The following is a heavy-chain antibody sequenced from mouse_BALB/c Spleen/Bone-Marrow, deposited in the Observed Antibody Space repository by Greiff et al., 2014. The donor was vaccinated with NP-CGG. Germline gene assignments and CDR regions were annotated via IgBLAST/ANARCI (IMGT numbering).Heavy chain of an antibody. CDR3: VREDYGSVSFDY. CDR1: GYTFTTYY. Sequence: QVQLQQPGPELVKPGASVRISCKVSGYTFTTYYLHWVKQRPGQGLEWIGWIYPGDLNTKYNEQFKATATLTADKSSSTAYMQLSGLTSEDSAVYFCVREDYGSVSFDYWGQGTTLTVSS. D-gene: IGHD1-1*01. V-gene: IGHV1S56*01. CDR2: IYPGDLNT. J-gene: IGHJ2*01.